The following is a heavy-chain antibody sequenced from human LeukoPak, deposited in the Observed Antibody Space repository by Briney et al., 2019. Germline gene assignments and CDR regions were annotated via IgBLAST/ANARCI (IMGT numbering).Heavy chain of an antibody. CDR1: GYTFTGYY. CDR3: ARADASRWFDY. J-gene: IGHJ5*01. Sequence: ASVKVSCKASGYTFTGYYMYWVRQAPGQGLEWMGWINANSGDTGYAQKFQGRVTMTRDTSVSTAYMELSRLRSDDTAVYFCARADASRWFDYWSQGALVTVSS. D-gene: IGHD2-2*01. V-gene: IGHV1-2*02. CDR2: INANSGDT.